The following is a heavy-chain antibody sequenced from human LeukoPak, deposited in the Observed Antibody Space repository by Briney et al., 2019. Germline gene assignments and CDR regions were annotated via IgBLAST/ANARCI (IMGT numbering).Heavy chain of an antibody. CDR2: IYYSGST. Sequence: SETLSLTCTVSGGSISSGGYYWSWIRQHPGKGLEWIGYIYYSGSTYYNPSLKSRVTISVDTSKNQFSLKLSSVTAADTAVYYCAGKVAHTYYYGSGRTSGAFDIWGQGTMVTVSS. D-gene: IGHD3-10*01. CDR3: AGKVAHTYYYGSGRTSGAFDI. J-gene: IGHJ3*02. V-gene: IGHV4-31*03. CDR1: GGSISSGGYY.